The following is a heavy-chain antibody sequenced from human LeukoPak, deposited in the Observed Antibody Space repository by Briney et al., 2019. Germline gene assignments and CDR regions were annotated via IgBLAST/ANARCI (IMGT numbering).Heavy chain of an antibody. Sequence: GGSLRLSCAASGLSFDIYSMNWVRQAPGKGLEWVSSISSSSTSIYYAQSLKGRFTLPRDNANKSMFLQVDSMRVEDTDIYYCARGPPCTSVSCYVTGALDIWGQGTMVTVSS. CDR2: ISSSSTSI. V-gene: IGHV3-21*01. CDR1: GLSFDIYS. J-gene: IGHJ3*02. D-gene: IGHD2-2*01. CDR3: ARGPPCTSVSCYVTGALDI.